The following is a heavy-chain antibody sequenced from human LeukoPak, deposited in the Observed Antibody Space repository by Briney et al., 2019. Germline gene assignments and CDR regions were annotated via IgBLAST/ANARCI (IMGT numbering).Heavy chain of an antibody. J-gene: IGHJ5*02. CDR2: IYHSGST. V-gene: IGHV4-38-2*02. Sequence: PSETLSHTCAVSGYSISSGYYWGWIRQPPGKGLEWIGSIYHSGSTYYNPSLKSRVTISVDTSKNQFSLKLSSVTAADTAVYYCARDRWYDILTGYYGRSANWFDPWGQGTLVTVSS. CDR1: GYSISSGYY. D-gene: IGHD3-9*01. CDR3: ARDRWYDILTGYYGRSANWFDP.